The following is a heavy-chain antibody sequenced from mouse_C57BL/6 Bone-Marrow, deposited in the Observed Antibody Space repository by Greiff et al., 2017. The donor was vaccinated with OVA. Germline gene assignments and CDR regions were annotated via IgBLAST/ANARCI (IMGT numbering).Heavy chain of an antibody. V-gene: IGHV1-15*01. CDR1: GYTFTDYE. Sequence: VQLQQSGAELVRPGASVTLSCKASGYTFTDYEMHWVKQTPVHGLEWIGAIDPETGGTAYNQKFKGKATLTADKSSSTAYMELRSLTSEDSAVYYCARGYSYYCALDYGGRGTSVTVSA. D-gene: IGHD2-12*01. CDR2: IDPETGGT. J-gene: IGHJ4*01. CDR3: ARGYSYYCALDY.